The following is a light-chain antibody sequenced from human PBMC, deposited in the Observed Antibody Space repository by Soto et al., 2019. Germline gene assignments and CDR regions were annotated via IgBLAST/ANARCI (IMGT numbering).Light chain of an antibody. J-gene: IGKJ1*01. CDR1: QSVSSSY. V-gene: IGKV3-20*01. Sequence: EIVLTQSPGTLSLSPGERAALSCRAGQSVSSSYLAWYQQKPGQAPRLLIYGASGRATGIPDRFSGSGSGTDLTLTISSLEPEDFAVYYCQQYGSSLWTFGQGTKVDI. CDR3: QQYGSSLWT. CDR2: GAS.